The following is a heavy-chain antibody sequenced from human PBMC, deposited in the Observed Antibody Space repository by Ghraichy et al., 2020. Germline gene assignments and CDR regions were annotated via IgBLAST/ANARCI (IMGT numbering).Heavy chain of an antibody. CDR2: IFYRGDT. CDR1: GGSISTFY. V-gene: IGHV4-59*08. Sequence: SETLSLTCTVSGGSISTFYWSWVRQPPGKGLEWIAYIFYRGDTNYNPSLKSRVTISVDTSNNQFSLKLSSVTAADTAVYYCARPFDYWGQGTLVTVSS. CDR3: ARPFDY. J-gene: IGHJ4*02.